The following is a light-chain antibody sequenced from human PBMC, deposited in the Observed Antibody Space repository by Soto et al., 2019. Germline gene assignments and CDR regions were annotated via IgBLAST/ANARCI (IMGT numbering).Light chain of an antibody. V-gene: IGKV1-39*01. CDR2: VAS. CDR3: QQSFTTPLT. J-gene: IGKJ4*01. CDR1: QSIGRF. Sequence: DIQMTQSPSSLSASVGDRVTITCRASQSIGRFLNWHQQKPGKDPNVLLNVASTLRSGVPSRFSGSGSGTDFNLTINRLQPEDFATYFCQQSFTTPLTFGGGTKVEIK.